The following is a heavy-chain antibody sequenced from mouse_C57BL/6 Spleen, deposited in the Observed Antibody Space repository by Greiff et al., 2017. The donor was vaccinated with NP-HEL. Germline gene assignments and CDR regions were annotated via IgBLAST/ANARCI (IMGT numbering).Heavy chain of an antibody. Sequence: EVQLVESGGGLVKPGGSLKLSCAASGFTFSDYGMHWVRQAPEKGLEWVAYISSGSSTIYYADTVKGRFTITRDNAKNTLFLQITSLRSEDTAMYYCSSYHSGKYVGAIDYWGQGTSVTVSS. J-gene: IGHJ4*01. CDR1: GFTFSDYG. CDR2: ISSGSSTI. CDR3: SSYHSGKYVGAIDY. D-gene: IGHD2-1*01. V-gene: IGHV5-17*01.